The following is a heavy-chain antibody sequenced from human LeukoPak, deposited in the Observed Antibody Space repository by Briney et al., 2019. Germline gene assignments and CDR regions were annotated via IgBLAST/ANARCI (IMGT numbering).Heavy chain of an antibody. D-gene: IGHD2-15*01. V-gene: IGHV3-21*01. J-gene: IGHJ4*02. CDR2: ISGSSSYI. CDR1: GFTFSSYS. CDR3: ARGQDGLLQPNFDY. Sequence: PGGSLRLSCAASGFTFSSYSMNWVRQAPGKGLEWVSSISGSSSYIYYADSVKGRFTISRDNSKNTLYLQMNSLRAEDTAVYYCARGQDGLLQPNFDYWGQGTLVTVSS.